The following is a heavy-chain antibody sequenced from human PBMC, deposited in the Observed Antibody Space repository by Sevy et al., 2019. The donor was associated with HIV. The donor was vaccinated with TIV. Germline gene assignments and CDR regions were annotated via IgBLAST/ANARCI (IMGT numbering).Heavy chain of an antibody. Sequence: GGSLRLSCAASGFTFGSYVLHWVRQAPGKGLEWVALISQTYDGSKKYYAASLKGRFIISRDNSKNTLYVQIDSLKLEDTAVYYCVRDNSGYFLFDHWGQGTLVTFSS. V-gene: IGHV3-30-3*01. CDR2: ISQTYDGSKK. D-gene: IGHD5-12*01. CDR3: VRDNSGYFLFDH. J-gene: IGHJ4*02. CDR1: GFTFGSYV.